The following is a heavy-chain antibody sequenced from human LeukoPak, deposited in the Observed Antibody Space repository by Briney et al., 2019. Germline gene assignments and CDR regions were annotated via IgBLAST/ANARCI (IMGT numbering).Heavy chain of an antibody. CDR2: INWNGGST. J-gene: IGHJ4*02. CDR1: GFTFYDHG. V-gene: IGHV3-20*04. D-gene: IGHD1-1*01. Sequence: PGGSLRLPCAASGFTFYDHGMSWVRQAPGKGLEWVSGINWNGGSTGYADSVKGRFTISRDNAKNSLYLEMNSLRAEDTALYFCARGTSDARYYFDYWGQGTLVTVSS. CDR3: ARGTSDARYYFDY.